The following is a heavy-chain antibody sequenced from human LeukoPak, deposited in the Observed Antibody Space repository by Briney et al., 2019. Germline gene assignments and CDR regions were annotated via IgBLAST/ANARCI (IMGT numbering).Heavy chain of an antibody. J-gene: IGHJ4*02. D-gene: IGHD5-18*01. CDR3: ASGGTRGYTYGRIDY. CDR2: IYTSGST. V-gene: IGHV4-61*02. Sequence: SQTLSLTCTVSGGSISSTSYFWSWIRQPAGKGLEWIGRIYTSGSTNYNPSLKSRVTISIDTSKNQFSLKLTSVTAADTAVYYCASGGTRGYTYGRIDYWGQGTLVTVSS. CDR1: GGSISSTSYF.